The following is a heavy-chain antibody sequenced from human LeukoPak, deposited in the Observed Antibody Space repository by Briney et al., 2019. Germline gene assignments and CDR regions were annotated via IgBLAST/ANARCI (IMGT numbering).Heavy chain of an antibody. V-gene: IGHV3-30-3*01. J-gene: IGHJ3*02. D-gene: IGHD3-3*01. CDR1: GFTFSSYA. CDR3: ARAGNYLTYYDFWSGYFPPSILVDAFDI. CDR2: ISYDGSNK. Sequence: GRSLRLSCAASGFTFSSYAMHWVRQAPGKGLEWVAVISYDGSNKYYADSVKGRFTISRDNSKNTLYLQMNSLRAEDTAVYYCARAGNYLTYYDFWSGYFPPSILVDAFDIWGQGTMVTVSS.